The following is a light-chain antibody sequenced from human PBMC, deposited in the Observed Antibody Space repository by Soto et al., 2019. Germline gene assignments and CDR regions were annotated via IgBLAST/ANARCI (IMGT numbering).Light chain of an antibody. J-gene: IGLJ2*01. Sequence: QSVLTQPASVSGSPGQSITISCTGTSSDVGGYDYVSWYQQHPGKAPKLMIYDVSNRPSGVSHRFSGSKSGNAASLTISGRQAEDEADYYCFSYSSSRTVILGGGTKVTVL. CDR1: SSDVGGYDY. V-gene: IGLV2-14*01. CDR3: FSYSSSRTVI. CDR2: DVS.